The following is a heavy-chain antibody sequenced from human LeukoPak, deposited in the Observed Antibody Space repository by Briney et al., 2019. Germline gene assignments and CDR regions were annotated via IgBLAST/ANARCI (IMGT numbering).Heavy chain of an antibody. CDR1: GFTFSSYG. Sequence: PGRSLRLSCAVSGFTFSSYGMHWVRQAPGKGLEWVALIWYDVNNKYYADSVKGRFTISRDNSKNTLYLQMNSLRAEDTAVYYCARQYCSGGDCYFFDWGQGTLVTVSS. V-gene: IGHV3-33*01. D-gene: IGHD2-15*01. J-gene: IGHJ4*02. CDR2: IWYDVNNK. CDR3: ARQYCSGGDCYFFD.